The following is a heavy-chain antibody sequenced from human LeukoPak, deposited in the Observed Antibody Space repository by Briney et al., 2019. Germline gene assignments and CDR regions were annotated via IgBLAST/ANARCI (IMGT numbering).Heavy chain of an antibody. D-gene: IGHD6-19*01. CDR2: IKKYGSEE. Sequence: PGGSLRLSCAASGFTFSTYCMIWLRQAPGKGLEWVAIIKKYGSEEKYVDSVKGRFTISRDNAKNDLYLQMDSLRAGDTAVYYCVGGSGWLPDYWGQGTSVTVSS. CDR1: GFTFSTYC. J-gene: IGHJ4*02. CDR3: VGGSGWLPDY. V-gene: IGHV3-7*04.